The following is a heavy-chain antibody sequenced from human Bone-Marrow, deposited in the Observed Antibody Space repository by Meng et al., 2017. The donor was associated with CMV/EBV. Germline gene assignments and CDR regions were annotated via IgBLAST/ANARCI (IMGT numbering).Heavy chain of an antibody. Sequence: SETLSLTCAVYGGSFSGYYWSWIRQPPGKGLEWIGEINHSGSTNYNPSLKSRVTISVDTSKNQFSLKLSSVTAADTAVYYCARSFIAAADRFDPWGQGTLVTVPS. CDR1: GGSFSGYY. V-gene: IGHV4-34*01. CDR2: INHSGST. J-gene: IGHJ5*02. CDR3: ARSFIAAADRFDP. D-gene: IGHD6-13*01.